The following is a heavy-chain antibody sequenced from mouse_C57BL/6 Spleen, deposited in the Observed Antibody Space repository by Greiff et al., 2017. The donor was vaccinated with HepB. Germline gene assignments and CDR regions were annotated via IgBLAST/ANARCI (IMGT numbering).Heavy chain of an antibody. CDR1: GFTFSSYA. V-gene: IGHV5-4*03. CDR2: ISDGGSYT. CDR3: SPGDFDG. Sequence: DVKLVESGGGLVKPGGSLKLSCAASGFTFSSYAMSWVRQTPEKRLEWVATISDGGSYTYYPDNVKGRFTISRDNAKNNLYLQMSHLKSEDTAMYYCSPGDFDGWGTGTTVTVSS. J-gene: IGHJ1*03.